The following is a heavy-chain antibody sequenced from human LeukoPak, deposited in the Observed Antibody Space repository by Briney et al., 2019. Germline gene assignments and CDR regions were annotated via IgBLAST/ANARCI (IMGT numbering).Heavy chain of an antibody. CDR2: IIPILGIA. V-gene: IGHV1-69*04. CDR1: GYTLTGYY. D-gene: IGHD6-6*01. Sequence: SVKVSCKASGYTLTGYYMHWVRQAPGQGLEWMGRIIPILGIANYAQKFQGRVTITADKSTSTAYMELSSLRSEDTAVYYCARDSALAAHNDYWGQGTLVTVSS. J-gene: IGHJ4*02. CDR3: ARDSALAAHNDY.